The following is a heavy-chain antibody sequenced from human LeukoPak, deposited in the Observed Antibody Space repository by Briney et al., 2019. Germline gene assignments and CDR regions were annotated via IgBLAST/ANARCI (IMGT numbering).Heavy chain of an antibody. CDR1: GYTFSSCA. CDR2: INPNSGGT. J-gene: IGHJ4*02. D-gene: IGHD5-24*01. CDR3: ARFEGRDGYNYVVY. Sequence: ASAKVSCKASGYTFSSCAINWVRQAPGQGLEWMGRINPNSGGTNYAQKFQGRVTMTRDTSISTAYMELSRLRSDDTAVYYCARFEGRDGYNYVVYWGQGTLVTVSS. V-gene: IGHV1-2*06.